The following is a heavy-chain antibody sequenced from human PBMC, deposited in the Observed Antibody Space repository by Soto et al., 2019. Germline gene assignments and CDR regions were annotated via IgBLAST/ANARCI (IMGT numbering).Heavy chain of an antibody. D-gene: IGHD6-13*01. Sequence: GGSLRLSCAASGFTFSSYWMSWVRQAPGKGLEWVANIKQDGSEKYYVDSVKGRFTISRDNAKNSLYLQMNSPRAEDTAVYYCARDRSQLVLYFRWFDPWGQGTLVTVSS. V-gene: IGHV3-7*05. CDR1: GFTFSSYW. CDR2: IKQDGSEK. CDR3: ARDRSQLVLYFRWFDP. J-gene: IGHJ5*02.